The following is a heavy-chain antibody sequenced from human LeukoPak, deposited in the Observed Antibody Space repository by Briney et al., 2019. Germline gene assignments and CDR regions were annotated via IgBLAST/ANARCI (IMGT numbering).Heavy chain of an antibody. D-gene: IGHD3-9*01. CDR3: AREGRQYDILTGYYYYYYYGMDV. CDR2: IWYDGSNK. V-gene: IGHV3-33*01. J-gene: IGHJ6*02. CDR1: GFTFSSYG. Sequence: GGSLRLSCAASGFTFSSYGMHWVRQAPGKGLEWVAVIWYDGSNKYYADSVKGRFTISRDNSKNTLYLQMNSLRAEDTAVYYCAREGRQYDILTGYYYYYYYGMDVWGQGTMVTVSS.